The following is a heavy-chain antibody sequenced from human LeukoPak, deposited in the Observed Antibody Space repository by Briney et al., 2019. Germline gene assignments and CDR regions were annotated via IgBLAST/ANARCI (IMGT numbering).Heavy chain of an antibody. D-gene: IGHD5-12*01. CDR3: ARVPRGANSMVATSPPFDY. Sequence: GESLKISCKGSGNSFTSYWINWVRQMAGKGLEWMGRIDPSDSYTNYSPSFQGHVTISADKSINTAYLQWSSLKASDTAMYYCARVPRGANSMVATSPPFDYWGQGTLVTVSS. CDR2: IDPSDSYT. V-gene: IGHV5-10-1*01. CDR1: GNSFTSYW. J-gene: IGHJ4*02.